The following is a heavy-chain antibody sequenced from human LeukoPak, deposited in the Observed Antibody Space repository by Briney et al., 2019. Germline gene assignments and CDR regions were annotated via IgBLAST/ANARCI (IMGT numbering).Heavy chain of an antibody. D-gene: IGHD3-16*01. V-gene: IGHV4-59*08. Sequence: SETLSLTCTVSGGSTSSDYWSWIRQSPGKGLEWVGYVHNSGDTGKNPSLKSRVTILLDTSKNQCSLKLTSVSAADTAVYYCARLKLGAYFDLWGRGTLVTVSS. CDR2: VHNSGDT. CDR1: GGSTSSDY. J-gene: IGHJ2*01. CDR3: ARLKLGAYFDL.